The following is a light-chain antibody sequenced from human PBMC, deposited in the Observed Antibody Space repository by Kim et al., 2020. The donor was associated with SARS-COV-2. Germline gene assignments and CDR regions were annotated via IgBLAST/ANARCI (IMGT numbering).Light chain of an antibody. CDR2: EDN. CDR3: QSYDSSNQVV. V-gene: IGLV6-57*02. J-gene: IGLJ2*01. Sequence: TVTISVTGSRGSIASNYVQWYQQRPGSAPTTVIYEDNQRPSGVPDRFSGSIDSSSNSASLTISGLKTEDEADYYCQSYDSSNQVVFGGGTQLTVL. CDR1: RGSIASNY.